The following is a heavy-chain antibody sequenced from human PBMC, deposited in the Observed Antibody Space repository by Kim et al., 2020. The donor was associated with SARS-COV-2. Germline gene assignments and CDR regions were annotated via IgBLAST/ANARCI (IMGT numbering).Heavy chain of an antibody. CDR2: IKSKTNGCTT. J-gene: IGHJ3*01. V-gene: IGHV3-15*01. Sequence: GGSLRLSCAASGFTFSNSWMHWVRQAPGKGLEWVGRIKSKTNGCTTCYGAPVKGRFTISRDDSKNTLYLQMNSLKTEDTAVYYCTSDLGEYFAGDCSSGVWGQGTTVTVSS. CDR1: GFTFSNSW. D-gene: IGHD2-21*02. CDR3: TSDLGEYFAGDCSSGV.